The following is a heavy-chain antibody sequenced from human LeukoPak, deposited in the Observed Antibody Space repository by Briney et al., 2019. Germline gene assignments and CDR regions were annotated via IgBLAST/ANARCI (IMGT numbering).Heavy chain of an antibody. J-gene: IGHJ4*02. CDR2: ISSNGGST. CDR1: GFTFSSYA. Sequence: GGSLRLSCAASGFTFSSYAMHWVRQAPGKGLEYVSAISSNGGSTYYANSVKGRFTISRDNSKNTLYLQMGSLRAEDMAVYYCARTTTVTYIAPFDYWGQGTLVTVSS. V-gene: IGHV3-64*01. CDR3: ARTTTVTYIAPFDY. D-gene: IGHD4-17*01.